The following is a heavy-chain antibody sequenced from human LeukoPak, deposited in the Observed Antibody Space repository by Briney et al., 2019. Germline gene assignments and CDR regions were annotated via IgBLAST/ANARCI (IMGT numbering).Heavy chain of an antibody. CDR2: IIPIFGTA. Sequence: SVKVSCKASGGTFSSHAISWVRQAPGQGLEWMGGIIPIFGTANYAQKFHGRVRITADKSTSTAYTELSSLRSEDTAVYYCARITRSDYDILTGLPLYYYYGMDVWGKGTTVTVSS. D-gene: IGHD3-9*01. CDR3: ARITRSDYDILTGLPLYYYYGMDV. V-gene: IGHV1-69*06. J-gene: IGHJ6*04. CDR1: GGTFSSHA.